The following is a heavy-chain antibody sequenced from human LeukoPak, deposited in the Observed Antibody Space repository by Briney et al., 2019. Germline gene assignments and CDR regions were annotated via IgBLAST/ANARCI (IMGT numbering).Heavy chain of an antibody. D-gene: IGHD3-16*01. CDR3: AKDKDYGYYMDV. CDR1: GFTFSSYG. Sequence: GRSLRLSCAASGFTFSSYGMHWVRQAPGKGLEWVAVIWYDGSDKYYADSVKGRFTISRDNSKNTLYLQMNSLRAEDTAVYYCAKDKDYGYYMDVWGKGTTVIVSS. V-gene: IGHV3-33*06. CDR2: IWYDGSDK. J-gene: IGHJ6*03.